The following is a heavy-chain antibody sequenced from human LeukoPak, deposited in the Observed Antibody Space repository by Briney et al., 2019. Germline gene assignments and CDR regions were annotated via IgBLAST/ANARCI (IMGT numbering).Heavy chain of an antibody. J-gene: IGHJ4*02. D-gene: IGHD1-14*01. CDR1: GFPYSNAS. CDR3: TSDDPLTSS. V-gene: IGHV3-15*01. Sequence: GGSLRLLCAASGFPYSNASVSGVRQAPGKGLEWVGRIKSKTNGETTDYAAPLKGRFTISRDDSKTTLFLQVYTLKTEDTAMYYFTSDDPLTSSWGQGTLVTVSS. CDR2: IKSKTNGETT.